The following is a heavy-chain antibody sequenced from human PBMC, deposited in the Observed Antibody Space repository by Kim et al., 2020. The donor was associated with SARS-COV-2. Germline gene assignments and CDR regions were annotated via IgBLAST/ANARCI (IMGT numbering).Heavy chain of an antibody. CDR2: ISYDGSNK. Sequence: GGSLRLSCAASGFTFSSYAMHWVRQAPGKGLEWVAVISYDGSNKYYADSVKGRFTISRDNSKNTLYLQMNSLRAEDTAVYYCARDVLRDAIGLRFAAAAHYWGQGTLVTVSS. CDR3: ARDVLRDAIGLRFAAAAHY. CDR1: GFTFSSYA. V-gene: IGHV3-30-3*01. D-gene: IGHD6-13*01. J-gene: IGHJ4*02.